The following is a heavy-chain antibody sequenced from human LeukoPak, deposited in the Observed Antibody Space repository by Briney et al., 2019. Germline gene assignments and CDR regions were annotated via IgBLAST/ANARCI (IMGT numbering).Heavy chain of an antibody. J-gene: IGHJ4*02. Sequence: SGGSLRHSCAASGFTFSDYYMIWIRQAPGKGLEWVSYISSSGSTIYYADSVKGRFTISRENANNSLYLQMTSLRAEDTAVYCRAREERRYYYDSSGYDDYWGQGTLVTVSS. CDR1: GFTFSDYY. CDR2: ISSSGSTI. D-gene: IGHD3-22*01. CDR3: AREERRYYYDSSGYDDY. V-gene: IGHV3-11*01.